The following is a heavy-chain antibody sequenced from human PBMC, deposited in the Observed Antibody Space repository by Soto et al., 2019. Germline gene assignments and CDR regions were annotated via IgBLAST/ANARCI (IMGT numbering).Heavy chain of an antibody. CDR2: IYTSGST. J-gene: IGHJ4*02. CDR1: GGSISSYC. CDR3: ARDFVVAGIRNYFDF. Sequence: PSETLSLTCTVAGGSISSYCWSWIRQPAGKGLEWIGRIYTSGSTYYNPSLKSRVTMSVDTSKNQFSLKLSSVTAGDTAVYYCARDFVVAGIRNYFDFWGEGALVTVS. D-gene: IGHD6-19*01. V-gene: IGHV4-4*07.